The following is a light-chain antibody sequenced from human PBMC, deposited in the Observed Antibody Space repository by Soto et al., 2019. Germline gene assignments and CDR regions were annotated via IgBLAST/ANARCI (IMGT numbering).Light chain of an antibody. J-gene: IGLJ1*01. CDR1: SSDVGGYNY. CDR2: DVS. Sequence: QSVLTQPASVSGSPGQSITISCTGTSSDVGGYNYVSWYQQHPGKAPKLVIYDVSNRPSGVSNRFSGSKSGNTASLTISGLQAEDEADYYCNSYTSSSTYVLGTVTKVTVL. CDR3: NSYTSSSTYV. V-gene: IGLV2-14*01.